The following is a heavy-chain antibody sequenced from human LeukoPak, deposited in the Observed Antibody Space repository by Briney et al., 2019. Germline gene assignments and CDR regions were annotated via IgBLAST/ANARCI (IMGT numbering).Heavy chain of an antibody. CDR2: IKQDGSEK. CDR1: GSTFSSYW. J-gene: IGHJ6*02. CDR3: ARALNSNYVDGMDV. Sequence: PGGSLRLSCAASGSTFSSYWMSWVRQAPGKGLEWVANIKQDGSEKYYVDSVKGRFTISRDNAKNSLYLQMNSLRAEDTALYHCARALNSNYVDGMDVWGQGTTVTVSS. V-gene: IGHV3-7*03. D-gene: IGHD4-11*01.